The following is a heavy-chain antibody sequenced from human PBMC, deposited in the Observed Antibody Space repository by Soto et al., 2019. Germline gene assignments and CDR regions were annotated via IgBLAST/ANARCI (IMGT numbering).Heavy chain of an antibody. CDR1: GGSISSSTYY. J-gene: IGHJ4*02. V-gene: IGHV4-39*01. Sequence: QSQLQESGPGLVKPSETLSLTCTVSGGSISSSTYYWGWIRQPPGKGLEWIASISYSGNTFYNPSLKSRVPIAVDSSNNQFSLKLFSVTVADTAVYYCTSRKREENCSMNSCYVTHWGQGTLVTVSS. CDR2: ISYSGNT. D-gene: IGHD2-2*01. CDR3: TSRKREENCSMNSCYVTH.